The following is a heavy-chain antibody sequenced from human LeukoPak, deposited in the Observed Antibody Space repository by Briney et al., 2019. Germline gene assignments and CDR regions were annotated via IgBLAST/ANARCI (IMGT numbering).Heavy chain of an antibody. J-gene: IGHJ3*02. CDR2: IYHSGST. CDR1: GGSISSGGYY. D-gene: IGHD2-2*02. Sequence: SETLSLTCTVSGGSISSGGYYWSWIRQPPGKGLEWIGYIYHSGSTYYNPSLKSRVTISVDRSKNQFSLKLSSVTAADTAVYYRARDRTGCSSTSCYTFDAFDIWGQGTMVTVSS. CDR3: ARDRTGCSSTSCYTFDAFDI. V-gene: IGHV4-30-2*01.